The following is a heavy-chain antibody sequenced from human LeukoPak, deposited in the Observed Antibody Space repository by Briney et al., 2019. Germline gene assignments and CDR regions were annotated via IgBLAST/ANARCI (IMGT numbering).Heavy chain of an antibody. CDR3: AKVLPKSRGAFDI. J-gene: IGHJ3*02. CDR2: ISSSSSYT. Sequence: GGSLRLSCAASGFTFSDYYMSWIRQAPGKGLEWVSYISSSSSYTNYADSVKGRFTISRDNAKNSLYLQMNSLRAEDTAVYYCAKVLPKSRGAFDIWGQGTMVTVSS. V-gene: IGHV3-11*05. D-gene: IGHD3-10*01. CDR1: GFTFSDYY.